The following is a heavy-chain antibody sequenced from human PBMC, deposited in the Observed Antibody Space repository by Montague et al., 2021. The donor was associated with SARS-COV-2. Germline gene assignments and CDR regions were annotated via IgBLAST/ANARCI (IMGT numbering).Heavy chain of an antibody. Sequence: SETLSLTCTVSGGSISSYYWSWIRQPPGKGLEWIGYIYYSRSTNYNPSLKSRVTISVETSKNQFSLKLTSVTAADTAGYYCAGTEGSGWYRGVDYWGQGTLVTVSS. CDR1: GGSISSYY. D-gene: IGHD6-19*01. CDR2: IYYSRST. CDR3: AGTEGSGWYRGVDY. V-gene: IGHV4-59*01. J-gene: IGHJ4*02.